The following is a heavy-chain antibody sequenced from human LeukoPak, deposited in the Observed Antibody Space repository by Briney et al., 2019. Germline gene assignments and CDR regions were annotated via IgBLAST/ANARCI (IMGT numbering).Heavy chain of an antibody. CDR3: ARDRGGVHGVMDY. V-gene: IGHV3-21*06. D-gene: IGHD3-16*01. J-gene: IGHJ4*02. CDR2: ISSSGSYI. CDR1: GFTFSSYT. Sequence: GGSLRLSCAASGFTFSSYTMSWVRQAPGKGLEWVSSISSSGSYIYSADSMKGRFTISRDNAKTSLYLQMNSLRAEDTAIYYCARDRGGVHGVMDYWGQGTLVTVYS.